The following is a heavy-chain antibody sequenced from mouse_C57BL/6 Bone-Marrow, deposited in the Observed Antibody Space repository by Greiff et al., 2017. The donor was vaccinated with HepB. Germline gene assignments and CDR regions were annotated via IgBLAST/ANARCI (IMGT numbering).Heavy chain of an antibody. V-gene: IGHV2-9-1*01. D-gene: IGHD2-5*01. J-gene: IGHJ4*01. CDR1: GFSLTSYA. Sequence: VKVVESGPGLVAPSQSLSITCTVSGFSLTSYAISWVRQPPGKGLEWLGGIWTGGGTNYKSALKSRLSISKDNSKSKVFLKMNSLPTDDTARYYCARSPDHYSKGYYAMDYWGQGTSVTVSS. CDR2: IWTGGGT. CDR3: ARSPDHYSKGYYAMDY.